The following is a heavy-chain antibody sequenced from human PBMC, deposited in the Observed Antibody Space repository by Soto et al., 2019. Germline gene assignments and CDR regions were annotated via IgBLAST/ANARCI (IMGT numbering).Heavy chain of an antibody. J-gene: IGHJ3*02. CDR3: ARSARLTYYYDSSGPDDAFDI. CDR1: GYTFTNYT. V-gene: IGHV1-3*01. CDR2: VNAGNGDT. D-gene: IGHD3-22*01. Sequence: ASVKVSCKASGYTFTNYTIHWVRQAPGQRLEWMGWVNAGNGDTKYSQKFQGRVTITRDASASTAYMELSSLRSEDTAVYYCARSARLTYYYDSSGPDDAFDIWGQGTMVTVSS.